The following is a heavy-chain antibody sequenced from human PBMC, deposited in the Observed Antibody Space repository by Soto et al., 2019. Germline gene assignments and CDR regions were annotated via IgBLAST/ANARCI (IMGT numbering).Heavy chain of an antibody. J-gene: IGHJ4*02. Sequence: QVQLVQSGAEVKKPGASVMVSCKGSGYSFITYGMSWVRQAPGQGLEWVGWISTYNGYTKYVESLQGRVTMTTDTTTSTAYMELRSLRSDDTAVYYCARGPIDYYDKSGDYCLDYWGQGTLVTVSP. CDR2: ISTYNGYT. D-gene: IGHD3-22*01. CDR1: GYSFITYG. CDR3: ARGPIDYYDKSGDYCLDY. V-gene: IGHV1-18*01.